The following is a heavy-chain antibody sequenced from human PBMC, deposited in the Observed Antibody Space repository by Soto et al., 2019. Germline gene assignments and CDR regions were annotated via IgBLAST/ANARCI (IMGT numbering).Heavy chain of an antibody. J-gene: IGHJ5*02. CDR3: ARPSGSCQSLFDP. D-gene: IGHD6-13*01. CDR2: IYHSGHT. Sequence: QVQLQESGPGLVKPSQTLSLTCIVSGGSISSNDFYWSWIRQHPGKGLEWIGYIYHSGHTYYNPSLMGRVRQLLDTSNNQFSLKVWSVTAADTAVYYCARPSGSCQSLFDPWGQGTLVTVSS. CDR1: GGSISSNDFY. V-gene: IGHV4-31*03.